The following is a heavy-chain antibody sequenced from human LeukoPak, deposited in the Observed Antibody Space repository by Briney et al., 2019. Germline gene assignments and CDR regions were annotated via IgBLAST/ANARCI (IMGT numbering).Heavy chain of an antibody. CDR3: AREGREQWPAPNGFDP. CDR1: GFTFSSYS. V-gene: IGHV3-21*01. CDR2: ISSSSSYI. D-gene: IGHD6-19*01. Sequence: PGGSLRLSCAASGFTFSSYSMNWVRQAPGKGLEWVSSISSSSSYIYYADSVKGRFTISRDKAKISLYMQMNSLRAEDTAVYYCAREGREQWPAPNGFDPWGQGTLVIVSS. J-gene: IGHJ5*02.